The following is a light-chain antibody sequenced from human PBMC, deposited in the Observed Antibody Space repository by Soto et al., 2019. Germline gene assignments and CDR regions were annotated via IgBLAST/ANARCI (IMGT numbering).Light chain of an antibody. Sequence: SYELTQPPSVSVAPGQTATITCGGNNIGNKNVHWFQQRPGLAPLLVVYDDRDRPSGIPERFSGSNSGNTATLTISRVEAGDEADYYCQVWDSRSDHVVFGGGTQLTVL. CDR2: DDR. V-gene: IGLV3-21*02. CDR3: QVWDSRSDHVV. J-gene: IGLJ3*02. CDR1: NIGNKN.